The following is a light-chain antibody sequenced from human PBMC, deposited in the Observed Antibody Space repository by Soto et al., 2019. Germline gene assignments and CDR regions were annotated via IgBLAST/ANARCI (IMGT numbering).Light chain of an antibody. V-gene: IGKV3-11*01. CDR2: DAS. CDR1: QSVSSY. CDR3: QQRSNWPLT. J-gene: IGKJ4*01. Sequence: EIVLTQSPATLSLSPGERTTLSFRTSQSVSSYLAWYQQKPGQAPRLLIYDASNRATGIPARFSGSGSGTDFTLSFSSLEPEDFAVYYCQQRSNWPLTFGGGTKVDIK.